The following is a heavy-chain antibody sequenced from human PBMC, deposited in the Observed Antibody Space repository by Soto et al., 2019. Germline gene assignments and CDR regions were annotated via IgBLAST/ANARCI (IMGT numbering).Heavy chain of an antibody. CDR2: TYYRSKWYY. CDR3: ARGEQYSGRIFDY. J-gene: IGHJ4*01. V-gene: IGHV6-1*01. CDR1: GDSVSSNSAG. Sequence: RSLTCAITGDSVSSNSAGWSWVRQSPSRGLEWLGRTYYRSKWYYEYAVSVRGRITINPDTSKNQYSLQLNSVTPEDTAVYFCARGEQYSGRIFDYWGQGTLVTVSS. D-gene: IGHD1-26*01.